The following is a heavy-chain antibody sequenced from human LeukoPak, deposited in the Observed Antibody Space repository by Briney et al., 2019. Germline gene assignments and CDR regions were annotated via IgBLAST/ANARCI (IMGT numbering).Heavy chain of an antibody. CDR3: ARGENYYFHTDV. CDR2: LYSGGDT. Sequence: GGFLRLSCAASGFSVSDSYMSWVRQAPGKGLEWVSILYSGGDTYYSASVRGRLTISRDNSKNTLYLQMNTLSAADTAVYFCARGENYYFHTDVWGKGATVTVSS. V-gene: IGHV3-66*02. J-gene: IGHJ6*03. CDR1: GFSVSDSY. D-gene: IGHD2/OR15-2a*01.